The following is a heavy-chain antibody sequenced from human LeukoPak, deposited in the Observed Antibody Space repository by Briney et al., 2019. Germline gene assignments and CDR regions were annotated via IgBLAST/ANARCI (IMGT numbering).Heavy chain of an antibody. CDR3: ARGPYNNDHYFDY. CDR1: GFTFSTYW. J-gene: IGHJ4*01. D-gene: IGHD1-14*01. CDR2: IKLDGSET. Sequence: GGSLRLSCVTSGFTFSTYWMSWVRQAPGKGLEWVANIKLDGSETYYADSVKGRFTVSRDNAKSSLYLQMNSLTAEDTAVFYCARGPYNNDHYFDYWGQGTLATVSS. V-gene: IGHV3-7*04.